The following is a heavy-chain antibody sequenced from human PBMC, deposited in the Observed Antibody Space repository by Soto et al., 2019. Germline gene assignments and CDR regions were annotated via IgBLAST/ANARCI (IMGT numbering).Heavy chain of an antibody. Sequence: PGGSLRLSCAASGFTFSSYAMSWVRQAPGKGLEWVSAIGYGGGTTYYADSVEGRFTISRDNSKNTLYLQMNSLRAEDTAVYYCVCSSTSCPLWGQGTLVTVSS. V-gene: IGHV3-23*01. CDR3: VCSSTSCPL. J-gene: IGHJ4*02. CDR2: IGYGGGTT. CDR1: GFTFSSYA. D-gene: IGHD2-2*01.